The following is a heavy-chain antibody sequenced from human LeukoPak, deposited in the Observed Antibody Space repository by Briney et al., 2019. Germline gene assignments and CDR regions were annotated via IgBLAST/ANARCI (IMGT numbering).Heavy chain of an antibody. CDR3: ARYSRQFDY. D-gene: IGHD2-21*01. J-gene: IGHJ4*02. Sequence: GGSLRLSCAASGFTFSSYAMHWVRQAPGKGLEWVAVISYDGSNKYYADSVKGRFTISRDNSKNTLYLQMNSLRAEDTAVYYCARYSRQFDYWGQGTLVTVSS. CDR1: GFTFSSYA. V-gene: IGHV3-30-3*01. CDR2: ISYDGSNK.